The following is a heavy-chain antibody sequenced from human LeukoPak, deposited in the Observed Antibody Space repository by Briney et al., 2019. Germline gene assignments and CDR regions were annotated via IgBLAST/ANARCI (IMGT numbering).Heavy chain of an antibody. CDR2: VSHTGST. Sequence: SETLSLTCTVSGASINTSNFYWGWIRQPQGKGLESIGSVSHTGSTYSNPSLNSRVTITVDTSKNQFSLKLTSVTDADTAVYFCARQGTMTRGGYWLDPWGQGSLVTVSS. CDR1: GASINTSNFY. CDR3: ARQGTMTRGGYWLDP. V-gene: IGHV4-39*01. D-gene: IGHD3-10*01. J-gene: IGHJ5*02.